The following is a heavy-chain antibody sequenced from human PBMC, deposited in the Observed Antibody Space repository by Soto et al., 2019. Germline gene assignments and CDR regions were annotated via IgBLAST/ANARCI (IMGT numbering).Heavy chain of an antibody. Sequence: NPSETLSLTCTVSGASVSSGDNYWIWIRQPPGKGLEWIGSISDSGNSNYNPSLKSRVTISVDTSNNQFSLRLSSVTAADTAVYYCARGVRPSISTVITSPWGQGTLVTVSS. J-gene: IGHJ4*02. CDR1: GASVSSGDNY. CDR3: ARGVRPSISTVITSP. D-gene: IGHD1-20*01. V-gene: IGHV4-61*08. CDR2: ISDSGNS.